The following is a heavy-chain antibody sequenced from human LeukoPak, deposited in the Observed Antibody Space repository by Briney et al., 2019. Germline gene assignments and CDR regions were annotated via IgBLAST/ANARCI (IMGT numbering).Heavy chain of an antibody. J-gene: IGHJ1*01. V-gene: IGHV1-69*06. Sequence: SVKVSCKASGGTFSSYAISWVRQAPGQGLEWMGGIIPNFGTANYAQKFQGRVTITADKSTSTAYMELSSLRSEDTAVHYCASGHYYDSTLFQHWGQGTLVTVSS. CDR2: IIPNFGTA. CDR3: ASGHYYDSTLFQH. CDR1: GGTFSSYA. D-gene: IGHD3-22*01.